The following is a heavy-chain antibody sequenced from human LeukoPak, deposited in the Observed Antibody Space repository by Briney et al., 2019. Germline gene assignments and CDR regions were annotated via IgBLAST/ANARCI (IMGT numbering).Heavy chain of an antibody. V-gene: IGHV4-59*02. J-gene: IGHJ3*02. Sequence: SEVLFLTCTFADGSVSLYYWSFIRQPPPQPPPWIGHIYYSGSTNYNPSLKSRVTISVDTSKNQFSLKLSSVTAADTAVYYRARDGSGRLRGAFDIWGQGTMVTVSS. CDR1: DGSVSLYY. D-gene: IGHD1-26*01. CDR2: IYYSGST. CDR3: ARDGSGRLRGAFDI.